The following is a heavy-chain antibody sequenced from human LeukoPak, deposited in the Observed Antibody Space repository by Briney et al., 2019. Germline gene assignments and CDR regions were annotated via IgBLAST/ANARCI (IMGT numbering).Heavy chain of an antibody. Sequence: ASVKVSCKASGYTFTGYYMHWVRQAPRQGLEWMGWINPNSGGTNYAQKFQGRVTMTRDTSISTAYMELSRLRSDDTAVYYCARASITIFGVVIISLGFDYWGQGTLVTVSS. CDR3: ARASITIFGVVIISLGFDY. CDR2: INPNSGGT. V-gene: IGHV1-2*02. D-gene: IGHD3-3*01. CDR1: GYTFTGYY. J-gene: IGHJ4*02.